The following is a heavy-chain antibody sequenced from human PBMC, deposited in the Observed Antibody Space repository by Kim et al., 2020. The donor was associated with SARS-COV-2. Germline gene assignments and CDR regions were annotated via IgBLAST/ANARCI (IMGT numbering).Heavy chain of an antibody. V-gene: IGHV1-24*01. D-gene: IGHD4-17*01. Sequence: ASVKVSCKVSGYTLTELSMHWVLQAPGKGLEWMGGFDPEYGETIYAQKFQGRVTMTEDTSTDTAYMELSSLRSEDTAVYYCATSTTVTTSGWFDPWGQGTLVTVSS. CDR2: FDPEYGET. J-gene: IGHJ5*02. CDR1: GYTLTELS. CDR3: ATSTTVTTSGWFDP.